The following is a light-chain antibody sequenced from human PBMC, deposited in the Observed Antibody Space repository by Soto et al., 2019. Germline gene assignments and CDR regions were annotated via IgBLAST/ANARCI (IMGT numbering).Light chain of an antibody. CDR3: ETWDSNILV. Sequence: QSVLTQSPSASASPGSSVTLTCTRSSAHSSDIIAWHQQQPGKAPRYLLQLEGSGSYNQGSGVPDRFSGSSSGADRHLTIGILPFEDEADYYCETWDSNILVFGGGTKLTVL. V-gene: IGLV4-60*02. J-gene: IGLJ2*01. CDR2: LEGSGSY. CDR1: SAHSSDI.